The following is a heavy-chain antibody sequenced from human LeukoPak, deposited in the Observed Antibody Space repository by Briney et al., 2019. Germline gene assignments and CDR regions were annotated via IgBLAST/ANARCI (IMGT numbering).Heavy chain of an antibody. J-gene: IGHJ4*02. Sequence: GGSLRLSCAASGFTFSSYAMSWVRQAPGKGLEWVSAISGSGGGTYYADSVKGRFTISRDNSKNTLYLQMNSLRAEDTAVYYCAKDSEWLRYFDYWGQGTLVTVSS. CDR2: ISGSGGGT. D-gene: IGHD5-12*01. V-gene: IGHV3-23*01. CDR3: AKDSEWLRYFDY. CDR1: GFTFSSYA.